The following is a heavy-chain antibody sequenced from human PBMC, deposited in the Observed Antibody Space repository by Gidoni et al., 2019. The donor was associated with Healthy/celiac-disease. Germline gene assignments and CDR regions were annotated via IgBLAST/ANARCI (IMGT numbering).Heavy chain of an antibody. Sequence: EVQLLESGGGLVQPGGSLRLSCAASGFTFSSYAMSWVRQAPGKGLEWVSAISGSGCSTYYADSVKGRFTISRDNSKNTLYLQMNSLRAEDTAVYYCAKSRGYSSSYPADYWGQGTLVTVSS. CDR2: ISGSGCST. CDR3: AKSRGYSSSYPADY. CDR1: GFTFSSYA. V-gene: IGHV3-23*01. D-gene: IGHD6-13*01. J-gene: IGHJ4*02.